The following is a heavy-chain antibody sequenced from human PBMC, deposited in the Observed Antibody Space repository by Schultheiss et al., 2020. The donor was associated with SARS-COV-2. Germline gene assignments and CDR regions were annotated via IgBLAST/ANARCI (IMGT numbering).Heavy chain of an antibody. V-gene: IGHV4-34*01. Sequence: GSLRLSCAVYGGSFSGYYWSWIRQPPGKGLEWIGEINHSGSTNYNPSLKSRVTISVDTSKNQFSLKLSSVTAADTAVYYCARHTEGYSYGDPDPWGQGTLVTVSS. D-gene: IGHD5-18*01. J-gene: IGHJ5*02. CDR1: GGSFSGYY. CDR3: ARHTEGYSYGDPDP. CDR2: INHSGST.